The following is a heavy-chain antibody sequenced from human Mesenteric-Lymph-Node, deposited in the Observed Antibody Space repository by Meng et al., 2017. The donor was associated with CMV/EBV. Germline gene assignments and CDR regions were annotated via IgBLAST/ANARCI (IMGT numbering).Heavy chain of an antibody. CDR1: GGSISSYY. CDR3: ARAPTKYDFWSGFPALDV. J-gene: IGHJ6*02. CDR2: IYYSGRT. Sequence: SETLSLTCTVSGGSISSYYWSWIRQPPGKGLEWIGYIYYSGRTNYNPSLKSRVTMSVDTSKNQFSLKVTSVTAADTAVYYCARAPTKYDFWSGFPALDVWGQGTTVTVSS. V-gene: IGHV4-59*01. D-gene: IGHD3-3*01.